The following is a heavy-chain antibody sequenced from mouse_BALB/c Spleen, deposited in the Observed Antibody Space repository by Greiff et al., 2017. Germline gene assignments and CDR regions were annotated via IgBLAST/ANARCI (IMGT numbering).Heavy chain of an antibody. J-gene: IGHJ3*01. V-gene: IGHV1-54*01. CDR2: INPGSGGT. D-gene: IGHD2-1*01. CDR3: ARGGYGKGFAY. CDR1: GYAFTNYL. Sequence: VQLQQSGAELVRPGTSVKVSCKASGYAFTNYLIEWVKQRPGQGLEWIGVINPGSGGTNYNEKFKGKATLTADKSSSTAYMQLSSLTSDDSAVYFCARGGYGKGFAYWGQGTLVTVSA.